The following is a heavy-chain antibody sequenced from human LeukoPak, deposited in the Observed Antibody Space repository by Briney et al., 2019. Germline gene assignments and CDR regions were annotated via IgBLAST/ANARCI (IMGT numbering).Heavy chain of an antibody. CDR1: GYTFTSYG. D-gene: IGHD2-15*01. V-gene: IGHV1-18*01. CDR2: INAYNGNT. J-gene: IGHJ4*02. CDR3: ARGPSGVVAAQLDY. Sequence: ASVTVSCKASGYTFTSYGISWVRQAPGQGLEWMGWINAYNGNTNYAQKLQGRVTMTTDTSTSTAYMELRSLRSDDTAVYYCARGPSGVVAAQLDYWGQGTLVTVSS.